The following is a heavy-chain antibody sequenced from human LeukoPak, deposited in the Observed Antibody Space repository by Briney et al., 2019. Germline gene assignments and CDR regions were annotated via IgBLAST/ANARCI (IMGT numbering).Heavy chain of an antibody. V-gene: IGHV1-2*02. CDR2: INLNSGDT. Sequence: ASVKVSCTASGYTFTGYYIHWVRQAPGQGLEWMGWINLNSGDTNYAQEFQGRVTMTRNTSISTAYMELSSLRSEDTAVYYCAREGIDGVVVPAAATDYYMDVWGKGTTVTISS. D-gene: IGHD2-2*01. CDR3: AREGIDGVVVPAAATDYYMDV. J-gene: IGHJ6*03. CDR1: GYTFTGYY.